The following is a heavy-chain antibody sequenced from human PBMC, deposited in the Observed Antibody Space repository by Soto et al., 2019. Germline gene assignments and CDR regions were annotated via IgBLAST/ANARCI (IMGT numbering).Heavy chain of an antibody. CDR1: GYSFTSYW. D-gene: IGHD6-19*01. J-gene: IGHJ4*02. CDR2: IYPGDSDT. V-gene: IGHV5-51*01. Sequence: GESLKISCKGSGYSFTSYWIGWVRQMPGKGLELMGIIYPGDSDTRYSPSFQGQVTISADKSIQTAYLQWSSLKASDTAMYYCARHPYYSSGWTDLDYWGQGTLVTAPQ. CDR3: ARHPYYSSGWTDLDY.